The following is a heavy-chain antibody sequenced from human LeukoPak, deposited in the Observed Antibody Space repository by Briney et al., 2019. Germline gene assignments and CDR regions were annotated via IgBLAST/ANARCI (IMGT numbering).Heavy chain of an antibody. CDR2: ISAYNGNT. D-gene: IGHD3-16*02. J-gene: IGHJ4*02. CDR3: ARDAPKHQYDYVWGSYRPADY. CDR1: GYTFTSYG. Sequence: ASVKVSCKASGYTFTSYGISWVRQAPGQGLEWMGWISAYNGNTNYAQKLQGRVTMTTDTSTSTAYMELRSLRSDDTAVHYCARDAPKHQYDYVWGSYRPADYRGQGTLVTVSS. V-gene: IGHV1-18*01.